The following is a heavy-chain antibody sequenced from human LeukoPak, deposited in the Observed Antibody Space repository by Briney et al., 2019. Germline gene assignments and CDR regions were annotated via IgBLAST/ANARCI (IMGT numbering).Heavy chain of an antibody. CDR3: AHRDAGHYGMDV. Sequence: SAPTLLNPTHTLTLTCTSSGFARSTPGDGVGWIRQPPAKTLESGAVISWEDDKRYSLSLKSRPTITKDGSQPQVLLTLANVDPVDTATYYCAHRDAGHYGMDVWGQGTTGTASS. CDR1: GFARSTPGDG. J-gene: IGHJ6*02. CDR2: ISWEDDK. V-gene: IGHV2-5*02.